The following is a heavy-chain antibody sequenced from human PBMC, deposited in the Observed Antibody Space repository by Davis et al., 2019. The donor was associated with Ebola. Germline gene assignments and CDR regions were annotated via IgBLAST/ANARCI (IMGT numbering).Heavy chain of an antibody. V-gene: IGHV1-3*01. Sequence: ASVKVSCKASGYTFTSYAMHWVRQAPGQRLEWMGWINAGNGNTTYSQKFQGRVTITRDTSASTAYMELSSLRSEETAVYYCARAKGGYCTGGVCLQPFYYGMDVWGQGTTVIVSS. CDR2: INAGNGNT. CDR1: GYTFTSYA. J-gene: IGHJ6*02. D-gene: IGHD2-8*02. CDR3: ARAKGGYCTGGVCLQPFYYGMDV.